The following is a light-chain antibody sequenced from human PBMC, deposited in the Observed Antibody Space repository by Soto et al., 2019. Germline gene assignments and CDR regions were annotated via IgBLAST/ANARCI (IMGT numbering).Light chain of an antibody. CDR1: QSISSSF. CDR3: QQYDNSPIT. CDR2: GAS. J-gene: IGKJ5*01. V-gene: IGKV3-20*01. Sequence: PGERASLSCGASQSISSSFLAWYQQKPGQAPRLLIYGASSRATGIPDRFSGTGSETDFTLTISRLEPEDFAVYYCQQYDNSPITFGQGTRLEIK.